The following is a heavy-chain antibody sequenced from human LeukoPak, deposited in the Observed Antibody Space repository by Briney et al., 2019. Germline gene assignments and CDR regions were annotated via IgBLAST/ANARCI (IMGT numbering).Heavy chain of an antibody. J-gene: IGHJ4*02. V-gene: IGHV4-34*01. Sequence: PSETLSLTCAVYGGSFSGYYWSWIRQPPGKGLEWIGEINHSGSTNYNPSLKSRLTISVDTSKNQFSLKLSSVAAADTAVYYCARAATGTIDYWGQGTLVTVSS. D-gene: IGHD1-7*01. CDR2: INHSGST. CDR3: ARAATGTIDY. CDR1: GGSFSGYY.